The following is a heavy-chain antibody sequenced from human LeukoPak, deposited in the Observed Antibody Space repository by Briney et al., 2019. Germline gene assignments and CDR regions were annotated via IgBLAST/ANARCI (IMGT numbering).Heavy chain of an antibody. CDR2: IYTSGST. CDR1: GGSISSYH. D-gene: IGHD7-27*01. CDR3: ARARLGFPIDY. V-gene: IGHV4-4*07. Sequence: PSETLSLTCTVSGGSISSYHWSWTRQPAGKGLEWIGRIYTSGSTYYNPSLKSRVTISVDTSKNQFSLKLSSVTAADTAVYYCARARLGFPIDYWGQGTLVTVSS. J-gene: IGHJ4*02.